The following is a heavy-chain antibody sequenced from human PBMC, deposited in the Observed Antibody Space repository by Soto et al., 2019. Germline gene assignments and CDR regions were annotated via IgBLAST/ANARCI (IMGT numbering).Heavy chain of an antibody. CDR2: HYSGGST. CDR1: GFSVSSNY. Sequence: LRLSCAISGFSVSSNYLSWVRQSPGKGLEWVSVHYSGGSTYYADSVQGRFTISRDKSNNTLYLQMRRVRAEDTAVYFCARHRHPRGTVGATSPLDPWGQGTQVTVSS. J-gene: IGHJ5*02. D-gene: IGHD1-26*01. V-gene: IGHV3-53*01. CDR3: ARHRHPRGTVGATSPLDP.